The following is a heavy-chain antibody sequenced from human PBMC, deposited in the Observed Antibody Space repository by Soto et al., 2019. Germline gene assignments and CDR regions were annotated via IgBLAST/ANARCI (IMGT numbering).Heavy chain of an antibody. V-gene: IGHV3-23*01. CDR3: AKDLRTNYYYGMDV. CDR1: GFNFSSYA. Sequence: PGGSLRLSCAASGFNFSSYAMSWVRQAPGKGLEWVSAISGSGGSTYYADSVKGRFTISRGNSKNTLYLQMNSLRAEDTAVYYCAKDLRTNYYYGMDVWGQGTTVTVSS. CDR2: ISGSGGST. J-gene: IGHJ6*02. D-gene: IGHD5-12*01.